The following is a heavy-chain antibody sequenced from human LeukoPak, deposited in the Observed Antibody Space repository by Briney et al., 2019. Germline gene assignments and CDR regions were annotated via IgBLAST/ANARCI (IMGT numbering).Heavy chain of an antibody. V-gene: IGHV1-69*01. D-gene: IGHD5-18*01. CDR2: IIPTFGTA. Sequence: ASVKVSCKASGGTFSSYAISWVRQAPGQGLEWMGGIIPTFGTANYAQKFQGRVTITADESTSTAYMELSSLRSEDTAVYYCASSRDTAMVNDYWGQGTLVTVSS. CDR1: GGTFSSYA. CDR3: ASSRDTAMVNDY. J-gene: IGHJ4*02.